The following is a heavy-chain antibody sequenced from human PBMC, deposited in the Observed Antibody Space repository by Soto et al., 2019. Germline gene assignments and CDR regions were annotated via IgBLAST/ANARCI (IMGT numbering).Heavy chain of an antibody. CDR3: WAAYSSSSNYYYYGMDV. J-gene: IGHJ6*02. D-gene: IGHD6-6*01. CDR2: IIPIFGTA. V-gene: IGHV1-69*01. Sequence: QVKLVQSGAEVKKPGSSVKVSCKASGGTFSSYAISWVRQAPGQGLEWMGGIIPIFGTANYAQKFQGRVTITADESTSTAYMDLSSLRSEDTALYYCWAAYSSSSNYYYYGMDVWGQGTTVTVSS. CDR1: GGTFSSYA.